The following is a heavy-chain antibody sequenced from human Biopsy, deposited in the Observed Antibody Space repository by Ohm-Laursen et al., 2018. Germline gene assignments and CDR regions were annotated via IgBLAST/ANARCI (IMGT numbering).Heavy chain of an antibody. CDR2: FYSSGSS. Sequence: SETLSLTCIVSGDSISNSYWTWIRQPAGKGLEWIGRFYSSGSSSYNPSLKSRVTMSIDASMNQFSLKLTSVTAADKAVYYCAKARTLDTAIDFDYWGQGTLVTVSS. CDR1: GDSISNSY. CDR3: AKARTLDTAIDFDY. J-gene: IGHJ4*02. D-gene: IGHD5-18*01. V-gene: IGHV4-4*07.